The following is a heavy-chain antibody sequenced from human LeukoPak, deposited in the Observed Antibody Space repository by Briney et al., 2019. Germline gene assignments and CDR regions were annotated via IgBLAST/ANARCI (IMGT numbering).Heavy chain of an antibody. V-gene: IGHV3-7*04. J-gene: IGHJ4*02. D-gene: IGHD6-19*01. CDR3: ARALYTTGWYPDYFDF. CDR1: GFTFSSYW. CDR2: IKPDGTDS. Sequence: PGGSLRLSCAASGFTFSSYWMSWVRQAPGEGLEWLANIKPDGTDSYYVDSVRGRFTISRGNAENSLYLQMNSLRAEDTAVYYCARALYTTGWYPDYFDFWGQGTLVTVSS.